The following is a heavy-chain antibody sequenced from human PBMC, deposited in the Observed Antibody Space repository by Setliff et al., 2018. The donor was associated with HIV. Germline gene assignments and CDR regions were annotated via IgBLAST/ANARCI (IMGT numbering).Heavy chain of an antibody. Sequence: PGGSLRLSCAASGFTFSTYGRSWVRQAPGKGLEWVANIKQDGSEKYYVDSVKGRFTISRDNAKNSLYLQMNSLRAEGTAVYYCAREELGSSYYFDYWGQGTLVTVSS. V-gene: IGHV3-7*03. CDR2: IKQDGSEK. J-gene: IGHJ4*02. CDR1: GFTFSTYG. CDR3: AREELGSSYYFDY. D-gene: IGHD7-27*01.